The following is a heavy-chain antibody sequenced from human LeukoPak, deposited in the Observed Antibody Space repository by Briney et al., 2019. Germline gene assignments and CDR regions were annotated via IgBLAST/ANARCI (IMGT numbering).Heavy chain of an antibody. D-gene: IGHD4-17*01. V-gene: IGHV3-48*01. Sequence: GGSLRLSCAASGFTFSSYSMNWVRQAPGKGLEWVSYISSSSTIYYADSVKGRFTISRDNSKNTLYLQMNSLRAEDTAVYYCAKGATVSPPFDYWGQGTLVTVSS. J-gene: IGHJ4*02. CDR3: AKGATVSPPFDY. CDR2: ISSSSTI. CDR1: GFTFSSYS.